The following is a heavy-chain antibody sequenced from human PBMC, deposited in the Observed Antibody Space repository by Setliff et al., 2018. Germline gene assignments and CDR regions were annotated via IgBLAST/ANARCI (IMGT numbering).Heavy chain of an antibody. Sequence: SETLSLTCTVSGVSISSHYWSWVRQPPGKGLECIGNIYYTGSTKYNPSLWSRLTMSIDTSKKQFSLRLTSVSAADTAVYYCARLRKSTPHWYFDLWGRGTLVTVSS. CDR1: GVSISSHY. J-gene: IGHJ2*01. CDR3: ARLRKSTPHWYFDL. CDR2: IYYTGST. V-gene: IGHV4-59*11.